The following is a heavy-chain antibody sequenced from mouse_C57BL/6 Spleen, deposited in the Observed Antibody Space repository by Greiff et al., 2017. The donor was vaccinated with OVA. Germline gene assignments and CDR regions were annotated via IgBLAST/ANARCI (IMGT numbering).Heavy chain of an antibody. D-gene: IGHD2-3*01. CDR2: IYPGDGDT. Sequence: VQLQESGPELVKPGASVKISCKASGYAFSSSWMNWVKQRPGKGLEWIGRIYPGDGDTNYNGKFKGKATLTADKSSSTAYMQLSSLTSEDSAVYFCARTPLYDGYYVGYFDYWGQGTTLTVSS. V-gene: IGHV1-82*01. CDR3: ARTPLYDGYYVGYFDY. CDR1: GYAFSSSW. J-gene: IGHJ2*01.